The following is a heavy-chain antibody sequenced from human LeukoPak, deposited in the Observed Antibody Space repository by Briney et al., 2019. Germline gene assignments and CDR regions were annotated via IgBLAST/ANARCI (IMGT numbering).Heavy chain of an antibody. J-gene: IGHJ4*02. Sequence: PSETLSLTCAVSVGSINTYYWRWIRQPAGKGLEWIGRIYSSGNTNYNPSLRSRVTMSVDTSKNQFSLRLSSVTAADTAVYYCARGRREIGYWGQGTLVTVSS. D-gene: IGHD1-26*01. CDR3: ARGRREIGY. V-gene: IGHV4-4*07. CDR1: VGSINTYY. CDR2: IYSSGNT.